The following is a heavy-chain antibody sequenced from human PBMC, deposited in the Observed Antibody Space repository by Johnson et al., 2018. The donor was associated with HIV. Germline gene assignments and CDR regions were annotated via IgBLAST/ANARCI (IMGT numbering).Heavy chain of an antibody. J-gene: IGHJ3*02. CDR3: TSVSSGWYGGAFDI. CDR1: GFTFSSYG. CDR2: ISYDGSNK. V-gene: IGHV3-30*03. D-gene: IGHD6-19*01. Sequence: QVQLMESGGGVVQPGRSLRLSCAASGFTFSSYGMHWVRQAPGKGLEWVAVISYDGSNKYYADSVKGRFTISRDNSKNTLYLQMNSLRAEDTAVYYCTSVSSGWYGGAFDIWGQGTMVTVSS.